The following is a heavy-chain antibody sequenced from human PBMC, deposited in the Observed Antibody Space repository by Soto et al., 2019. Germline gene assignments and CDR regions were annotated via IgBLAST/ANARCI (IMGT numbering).Heavy chain of an antibody. Sequence: EVPLVESGGGLVQPGGSLRLSCAASGFTVSSSYLGWVRQAPGKGLEWVSAIYSGGNTYYADSVKGRFTISRDNSKDTLYLQMNSLRADDTAIYYCARQVGFYWYFDLWGRGTLVTVSS. J-gene: IGHJ2*01. CDR2: IYSGGNT. CDR1: GFTVSSSY. D-gene: IGHD1-26*01. V-gene: IGHV3-66*04. CDR3: ARQVGFYWYFDL.